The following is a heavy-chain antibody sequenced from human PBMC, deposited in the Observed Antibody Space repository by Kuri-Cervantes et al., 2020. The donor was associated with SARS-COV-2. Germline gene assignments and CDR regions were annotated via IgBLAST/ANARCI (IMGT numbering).Heavy chain of an antibody. CDR1: GYTFTSYY. CDR2: INPSGGST. D-gene: IGHD3-16*01. J-gene: IGHJ4*02. CDR3: ARGLTGGRVDKG. Sequence: ASVKVSCKASGYTFTSYYMHWARQAPGQGLEWMGIINPSGGSTSYAQKFQGRVTMTRNTSISTAYMELSSLRSEDTAVYYCARGLTGGRVDKGWGQGTLVTVSS. V-gene: IGHV1-46*01.